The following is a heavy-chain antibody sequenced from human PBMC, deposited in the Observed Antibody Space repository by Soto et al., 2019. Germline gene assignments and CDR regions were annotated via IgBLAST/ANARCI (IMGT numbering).Heavy chain of an antibody. Sequence: WTWIRKPPGLGPEWIGCIYYRGTTNYNDSFNSRVTISVDTSKNQLSLKLSSVTTADTAVYYCARGGGSPYHDHEFDCWGQGILVTVSS. J-gene: IGHJ4*02. V-gene: IGHV4-59*01. CDR3: ARGGGSPYHDHEFDC. D-gene: IGHD2-2*01. CDR2: IYYRGTT.